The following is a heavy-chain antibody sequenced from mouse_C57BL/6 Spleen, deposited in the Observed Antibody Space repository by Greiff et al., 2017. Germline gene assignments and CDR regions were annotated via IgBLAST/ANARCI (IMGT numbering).Heavy chain of an antibody. CDR3: ARSDYDYDRWYFDV. CDR2: IYPSDSET. J-gene: IGHJ1*03. Sequence: QVQLQQPGAELVRPGSSVKLSCTASGYTFTSYWLDWVKQRPGQGLVWIGNIYPSDSETHYKQKFKDKATLTVDKSSSTAYMQLSSLTSEDSAVYYCARSDYDYDRWYFDVWGTGTTVTVSS. V-gene: IGHV1-61*01. D-gene: IGHD2-4*01. CDR1: GYTFTSYW.